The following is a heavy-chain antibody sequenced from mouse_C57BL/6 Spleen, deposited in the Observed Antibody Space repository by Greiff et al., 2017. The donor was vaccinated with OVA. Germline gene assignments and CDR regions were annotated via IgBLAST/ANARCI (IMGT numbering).Heavy chain of an antibody. D-gene: IGHD3-2*02. V-gene: IGHV1-64*01. J-gene: IGHJ3*01. Sequence: QVQLQQPGAELVKPGASVKLSCKVSGYTFTSYWMHWVKQRPGQGLEWIGMIHPNSGSTNYNEKFKSKATLTVDKSSSTAYMQLSSLTSEDSAVYYCARHSSGFAYWGQGTLVTVSA. CDR1: GYTFTSYW. CDR3: ARHSSGFAY. CDR2: IHPNSGST.